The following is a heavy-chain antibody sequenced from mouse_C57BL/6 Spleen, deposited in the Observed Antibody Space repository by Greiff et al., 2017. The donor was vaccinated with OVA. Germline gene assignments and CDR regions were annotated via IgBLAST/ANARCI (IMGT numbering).Heavy chain of an antibody. J-gene: IGHJ2*01. Sequence: QVQLQQSGPELVKPGASVKISCKASGYAFSSSWMNWVKQRPGKGLEWIGRIYPGDGDTNYNGKFKGKATLTEDKSSSTAYMQLSSLTSEDSAVYFCATMVTTVLDYWGQGTTLTVSS. CDR3: ATMVTTVLDY. V-gene: IGHV1-82*01. CDR2: IYPGDGDT. D-gene: IGHD2-2*01. CDR1: GYAFSSSW.